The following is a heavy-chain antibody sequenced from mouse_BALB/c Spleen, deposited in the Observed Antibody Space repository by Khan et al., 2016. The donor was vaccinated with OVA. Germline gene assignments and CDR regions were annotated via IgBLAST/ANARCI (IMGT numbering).Heavy chain of an antibody. J-gene: IGHJ4*01. CDR3: ARRGDYRLSFSDYGMDY. CDR1: GYIFTNYG. CDR2: INTYTGEP. Sequence: QIQLVQSGPDLKKPGETVKISCKASGYIFTNYGMNWVKQAPGKGLKWMGWINTYTGEPTYTDDFKGRFAFSLETSGSTAYLQINNLKNEATATYFCARRGDYRLSFSDYGMDYWGQGTSVTVSS. D-gene: IGHD2-14*01. V-gene: IGHV9-3-1*01.